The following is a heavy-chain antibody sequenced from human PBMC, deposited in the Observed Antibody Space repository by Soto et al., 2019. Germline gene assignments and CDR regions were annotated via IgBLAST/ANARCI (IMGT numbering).Heavy chain of an antibody. J-gene: IGHJ3*02. Sequence: ASVKVSCKASGYTFTSYYMHWVRQAPGQGLEWMGIINPSGGSTSYAQKFQGRVTMTRDTSTSTVYMELSSLRSEDTAVYYCARTRTMVRGGDAFDIWGQGTMVTVS. CDR1: GYTFTSYY. CDR3: ARTRTMVRGGDAFDI. D-gene: IGHD3-10*01. V-gene: IGHV1-46*01. CDR2: INPSGGST.